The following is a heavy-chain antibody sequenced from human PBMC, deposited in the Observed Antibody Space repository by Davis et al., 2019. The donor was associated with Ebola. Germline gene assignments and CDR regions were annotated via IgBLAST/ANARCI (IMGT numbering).Heavy chain of an antibody. CDR2: INTNTGNP. J-gene: IGHJ4*02. V-gene: IGHV7-4-1*02. CDR3: ARAVPYYYDSSGYSHDY. CDR1: GYTFTSYA. Sequence: APVKVSCKASGYTFTSYAMNWVRQAPGQGLEWMGWINTNTGNPTYAQGFTGRFVFSLDTSVSTAYLQISSLKAEDTAVYYCARAVPYYYDSSGYSHDYWGQGTLVTVSS. D-gene: IGHD3-22*01.